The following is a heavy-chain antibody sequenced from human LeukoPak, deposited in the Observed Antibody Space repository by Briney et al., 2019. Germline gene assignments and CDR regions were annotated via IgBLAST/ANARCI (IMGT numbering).Heavy chain of an antibody. J-gene: IGHJ4*02. D-gene: IGHD2-21*02. V-gene: IGHV1-46*01. CDR1: GYTFTSYY. CDR2: INPSGGST. CDR3: ARDGVVVTAHFDY. Sequence: ASVKVSCKASGYTFTSYYMHWVRQAPGQGLEWMGIINPSGGSTSYAQKFQGRVTITRDMSTSTVYMELSSLRSEDPAVYYCARDGVVVTAHFDYWGQGTLVTASS.